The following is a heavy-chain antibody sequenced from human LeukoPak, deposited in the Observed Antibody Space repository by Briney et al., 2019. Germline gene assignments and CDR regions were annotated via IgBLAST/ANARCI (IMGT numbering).Heavy chain of an antibody. V-gene: IGHV4-34*01. CDR1: GGSFSGYY. Sequence: PSETLSLTCAVYGGSFSGYYWSWIRQPPGKGLEWIGEIHHGGSTNHNPSLKSRVTISVDTSKNQFSLKLSSVTAADTAVYYCARGWYSTGWYGFDYWGQGTLVTVSS. CDR2: IHHGGST. D-gene: IGHD6-19*01. CDR3: ARGWYSTGWYGFDY. J-gene: IGHJ4*02.